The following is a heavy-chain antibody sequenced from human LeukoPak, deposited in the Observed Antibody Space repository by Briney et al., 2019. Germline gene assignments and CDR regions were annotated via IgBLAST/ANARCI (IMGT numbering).Heavy chain of an antibody. J-gene: IGHJ5*02. Sequence: GESLQISCQGSGYSFTNYWIGWVRQVPGKGLKWMGIIYPGDSDARYSPSFQGQVTISADKSISTAYLQWSSLKASDTAMYYCARLLTMVRGLFDPWGQGTLVTVSS. CDR2: IYPGDSDA. CDR3: ARLLTMVRGLFDP. V-gene: IGHV5-51*01. D-gene: IGHD3-10*01. CDR1: GYSFTNYW.